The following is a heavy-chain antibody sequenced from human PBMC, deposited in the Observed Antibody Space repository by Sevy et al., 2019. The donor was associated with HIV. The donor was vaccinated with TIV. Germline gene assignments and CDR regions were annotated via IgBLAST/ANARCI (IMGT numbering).Heavy chain of an antibody. CDR2: LSFGCGEI. V-gene: IGHV3-23*01. Sequence: GESLKISCAASGFTFSKYSMSWVRQPPGKGLEWVSTLSFGCGEINYAGSVKGRFTISRDNSKSLVYLQMNNLRPEDTAVYYCAREGCTKPHDYWGQGTLVTVSS. J-gene: IGHJ4*02. D-gene: IGHD2-8*01. CDR3: AREGCTKPHDY. CDR1: GFTFSKYS.